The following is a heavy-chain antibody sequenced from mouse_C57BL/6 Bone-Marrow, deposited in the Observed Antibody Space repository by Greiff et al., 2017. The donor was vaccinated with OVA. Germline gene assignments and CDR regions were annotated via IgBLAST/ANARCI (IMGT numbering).Heavy chain of an antibody. V-gene: IGHV14-4*01. J-gene: IGHJ2*01. CDR2: IDPENGDT. Sequence: VQLQQSGAELVRPGASVKLSCTASGFTIKDYYMHWVKERPEQGLEWIGWIDPENGDTDYAARFQGKATITADTSSKTVYLHLSSLTSEDTAVYYCTTYRYWGQGTTLTVSS. CDR3: TTYRY. CDR1: GFTIKDYY.